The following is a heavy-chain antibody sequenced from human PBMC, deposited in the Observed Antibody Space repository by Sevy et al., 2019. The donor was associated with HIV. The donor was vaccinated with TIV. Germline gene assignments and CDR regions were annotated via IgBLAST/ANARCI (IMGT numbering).Heavy chain of an antibody. CDR2: LKSDVYGGTV. CDR3: TRWKLAQSIFDY. J-gene: IGHJ4*02. D-gene: IGHD1-1*01. Sequence: GGSLRLSCTASGFTFGDYCMSWVRQAPGKGLEWVAFLKSDVYGGTVDHAASVRGRFVISRDDSKTIAYLQMNDLKTEDTGVYYCTRWKLAQSIFDYWGQGALVTVSS. V-gene: IGHV3-49*04. CDR1: GFTFGDYC.